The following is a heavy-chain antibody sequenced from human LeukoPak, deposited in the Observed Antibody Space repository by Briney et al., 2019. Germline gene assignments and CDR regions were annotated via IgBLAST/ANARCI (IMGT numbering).Heavy chain of an antibody. Sequence: GASVKVSCKASGYTFTGYYMHWVRQAPGQGLEWMGWINPNSGGTNYAQKFQGRVTMTRDTSISTAYMELSSLRSEDTAVYYCARGGAYYYDSSGCLGIWGQGTMVTVSS. CDR2: INPNSGGT. V-gene: IGHV1-2*02. J-gene: IGHJ3*02. CDR3: ARGGAYYYDSSGCLGI. CDR1: GYTFTGYY. D-gene: IGHD3-22*01.